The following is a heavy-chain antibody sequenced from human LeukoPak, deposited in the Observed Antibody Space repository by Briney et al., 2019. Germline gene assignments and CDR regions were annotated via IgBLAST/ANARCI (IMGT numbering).Heavy chain of an antibody. CDR2: TRKKVNSYTT. CDR1: GFTFSDHY. V-gene: IGHV3-72*01. Sequence: GGSLRLSCAASGFTFSDHYIDWVRQAPGKGLELVARTRKKVNSYTTAYAASVTGRFTVSRDDSRNSVYLQMNSLKIEDTAVYYCARSMYGEGRRIIDFDYWGQGSLLTVSS. J-gene: IGHJ4*02. D-gene: IGHD4/OR15-4a*01. CDR3: ARSMYGEGRRIIDFDY.